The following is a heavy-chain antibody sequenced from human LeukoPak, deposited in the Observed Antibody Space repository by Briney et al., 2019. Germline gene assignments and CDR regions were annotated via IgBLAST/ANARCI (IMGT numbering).Heavy chain of an antibody. CDR1: GYTFTSYG. CDR3: ARTRVGYSYGYGMDYFDY. V-gene: IGHV1-18*01. CDR2: ISAYNGNT. Sequence: GASVKVSCKASGYTFTSYGISWVRQAPGQGLEWMGWISAYNGNTNYAQKLQGRVTMTTDTSTSTAYMELRSLRSDDTAVYYCARTRVGYSYGYGMDYFDYWGRGTLVTVSS. D-gene: IGHD5-18*01. J-gene: IGHJ4*02.